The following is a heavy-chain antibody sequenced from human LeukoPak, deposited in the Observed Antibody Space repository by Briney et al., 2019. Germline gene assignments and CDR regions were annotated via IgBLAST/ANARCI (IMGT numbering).Heavy chain of an antibody. CDR1: GFTVSDNY. CDR3: ARDAPQVPAAGVLAS. D-gene: IGHD6-13*01. V-gene: IGHV3-53*01. Sequence: GGSLRLSCAASGFTVSDNYMSWVRQAPGKGLEWVSAMYSGGDTYYADSVKGRFTFSRDISKNTLYLQMNGLRAEDTAMYYCARDAPQVPAAGVLASWGQGTLVTVSS. J-gene: IGHJ5*02. CDR2: MYSGGDT.